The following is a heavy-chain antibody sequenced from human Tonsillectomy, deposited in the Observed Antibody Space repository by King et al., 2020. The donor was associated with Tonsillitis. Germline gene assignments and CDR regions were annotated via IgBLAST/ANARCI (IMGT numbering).Heavy chain of an antibody. V-gene: IGHV3-11*01. D-gene: IGHD3-10*01. CDR3: VRDGSSWFGGEYNWFDP. J-gene: IGHJ5*02. CDR1: GFTFSDYY. Sequence: VQLVQSGGGLVKPGGSLRLSCAASGFTFSDYYMSWIRQAPGKGLEWVSYISSSGDTIYYADSVKGRFTISKDNAKNSLYLQMNSLRAVDTAVYYCVRDGSSWFGGEYNWFDPWGQGTLVTVSS. CDR2: ISSSGDTI.